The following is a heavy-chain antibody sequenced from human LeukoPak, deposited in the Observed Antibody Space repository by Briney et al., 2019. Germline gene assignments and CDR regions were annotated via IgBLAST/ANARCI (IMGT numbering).Heavy chain of an antibody. CDR3: ARAYSSSWYWNWFDP. D-gene: IGHD6-13*01. V-gene: IGHV4-38-2*02. J-gene: IGHJ5*02. Sequence: SETLSLTCTVSGYSISSGYYWGWIRQPPGKGLEWIGNIYPTGSTYYNPPLKSRVTISVDTSKNQFSLKVSSVSAADTAVYYCARAYSSSWYWNWFDPWGQGTLVTVSS. CDR1: GYSISSGYY. CDR2: IYPTGST.